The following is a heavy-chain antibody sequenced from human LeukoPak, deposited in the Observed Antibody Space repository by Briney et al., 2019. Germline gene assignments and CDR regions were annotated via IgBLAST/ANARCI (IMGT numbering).Heavy chain of an antibody. Sequence: GGSLRLSCAASGFTFSSYEMSWVRQAPGKGLEWVSYISGSGKITYHADSVKGRFIISRDNAKSSLYLQMNSLRADDAAVYHCARAPWWNGMDVWGKGTTVTVSS. J-gene: IGHJ6*04. D-gene: IGHD2-15*01. CDR3: ARAPWWNGMDV. V-gene: IGHV3-48*03. CDR1: GFTFSSYE. CDR2: ISGSGKIT.